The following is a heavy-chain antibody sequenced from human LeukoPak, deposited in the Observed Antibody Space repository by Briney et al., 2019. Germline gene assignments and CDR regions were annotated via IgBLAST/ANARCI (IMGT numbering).Heavy chain of an antibody. V-gene: IGHV3-7*01. CDR2: IKVDGSEE. D-gene: IGHD2-2*02. CDR1: GFAFQSYW. J-gene: IGHJ6*03. Sequence: GGSLRLSCAASGFAFQSYWMSWVRQAPGKGLEWVANIKVDGSEEYYMDSVKGRFTISRDNAKNSLYLQMNSLRAEDTAVYYCARNTAAIVLRYFYFYMDVWGEGTTVTVSS. CDR3: ARNTAAIVLRYFYFYMDV.